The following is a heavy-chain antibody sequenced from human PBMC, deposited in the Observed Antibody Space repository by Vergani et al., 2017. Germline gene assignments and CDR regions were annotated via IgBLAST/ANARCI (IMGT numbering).Heavy chain of an antibody. Sequence: QVQLQQWGAGLLKPSETLSLTCAVYGGSFSGYYWSWIRQPPGKGLEWIGEINHSGGTNYNPSLKSRVTISVDTSKNQFSLTLSSVTAADTAVYFCARGPRSIAARPSYYYMGVWGKGTTVTVSS. CDR2: INHSGGT. J-gene: IGHJ6*03. CDR1: GGSFSGYY. D-gene: IGHD6-6*01. V-gene: IGHV4-34*01. CDR3: ARGPRSIAARPSYYYMGV.